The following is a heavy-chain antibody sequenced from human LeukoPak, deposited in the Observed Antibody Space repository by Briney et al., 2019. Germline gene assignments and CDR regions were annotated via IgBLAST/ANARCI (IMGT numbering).Heavy chain of an antibody. CDR1: GFTFSISY. J-gene: IGHJ4*02. CDR3: ARGKGLGNGAHFDL. Sequence: GGSLRLSCAASGFTFSISYMCWIRQAPGKGLEWISYSNPGGDDIYYADSVKGRFTISRDNTKDSLYLQLDSLRADDTAMYYCARGKGLGNGAHFDLRGQGTLVTVSS. CDR2: SNPGGDDI. V-gene: IGHV3-11*01. D-gene: IGHD5/OR15-5a*01.